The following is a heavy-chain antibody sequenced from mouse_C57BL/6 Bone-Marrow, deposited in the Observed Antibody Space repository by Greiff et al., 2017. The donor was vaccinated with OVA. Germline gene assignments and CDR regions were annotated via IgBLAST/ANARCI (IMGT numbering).Heavy chain of an antibody. CDR2: IDPSDSYT. CDR3: ARASPYYGSEGFAY. J-gene: IGHJ3*01. V-gene: IGHV1-50*01. CDR1: GYTFTSYW. Sequence: QVQLKQPGAELVKPGASVKLSCKASGYTFTSYWMQWVKQRPGQGLEWIGEIDPSDSYTNYNQKFKGKATLTVDTSSSTAYMQLSSLTSEDSAVYYCARASPYYGSEGFAYWGQGTLVTVSA. D-gene: IGHD1-1*01.